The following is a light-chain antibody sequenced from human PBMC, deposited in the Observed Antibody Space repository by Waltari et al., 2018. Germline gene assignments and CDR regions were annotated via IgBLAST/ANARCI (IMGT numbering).Light chain of an antibody. CDR2: NAS. CDR3: LLHYGDGPV. CDR1: TGPVTSGYY. J-gene: IGLJ2*01. Sequence: QTVVTQEPSLTVSPGGTVTLTCASSTGPVTSGYYPNWFQQKPGQPPRELIYNASNKHSWNPARFSGSRLGGKAALTLSGVQPEDEAEYYCLLHYGDGPVFGGGTKLTVL. V-gene: IGLV7-43*01.